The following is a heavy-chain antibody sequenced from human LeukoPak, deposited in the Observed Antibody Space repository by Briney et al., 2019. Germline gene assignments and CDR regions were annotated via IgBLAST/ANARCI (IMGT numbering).Heavy chain of an antibody. Sequence: ASVKVSCKASVGTFSSYAISWVRQAPGQGLEWMGRIIPIPGIANYAQKFQGRVTITADKSTSTAYMELSSLRSEDTAVYYCARFPPAADSSYYFDYWGQGTLVTVSS. D-gene: IGHD3-22*01. CDR1: VGTFSSYA. V-gene: IGHV1-69*04. J-gene: IGHJ4*02. CDR3: ARFPPAADSSYYFDY. CDR2: IIPIPGIA.